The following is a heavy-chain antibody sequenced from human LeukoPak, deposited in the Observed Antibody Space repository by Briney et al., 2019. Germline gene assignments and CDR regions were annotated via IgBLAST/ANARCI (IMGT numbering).Heavy chain of an antibody. V-gene: IGHV3-23*01. CDR3: ARDSSGWSKNY. Sequence: PGGSLRLSCAASGFIFSSYAMSWVRQAPGKGLQWVSAISGSGGSTYYGDSVKGRFTISRDNSKNMMYLQMNSLRVEDTAVYYCARDSSGWSKNYWGQGTLVTVSS. J-gene: IGHJ4*02. CDR2: ISGSGGST. CDR1: GFIFSSYA. D-gene: IGHD6-19*01.